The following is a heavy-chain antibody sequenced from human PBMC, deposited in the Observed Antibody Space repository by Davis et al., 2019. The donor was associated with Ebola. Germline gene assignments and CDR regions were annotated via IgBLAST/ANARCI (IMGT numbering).Heavy chain of an antibody. CDR1: GFSFSNYN. CDR2: ISSSSNNI. Sequence: GESLKISCAASGFSFSNYNMNWVRQAPGKGLEWVSYISSSSNNIYYADSVKGRFTISRDNAKNSLYLQMNSLRDEDTAVYFCARDSRYNSGWYGGYWGQGTLVTVSS. D-gene: IGHD6-19*01. CDR3: ARDSRYNSGWYGGY. V-gene: IGHV3-48*02. J-gene: IGHJ4*02.